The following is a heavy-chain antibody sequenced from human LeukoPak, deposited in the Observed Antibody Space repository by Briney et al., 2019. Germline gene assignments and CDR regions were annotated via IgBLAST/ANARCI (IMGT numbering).Heavy chain of an antibody. CDR2: ISSSSSSYI. Sequence: GGSLRLSCAASGFTFSSYSMNWVRQAPGKGLEWVSSISSSSSSYIYYADSVKGRFTISRDNAKNSLYLQMNSLRAEDTAVYYCARETLAVAGHDAFDIWGQGTMVTVSS. CDR1: GFTFSSYS. CDR3: ARETLAVAGHDAFDI. V-gene: IGHV3-21*01. J-gene: IGHJ3*02. D-gene: IGHD6-19*01.